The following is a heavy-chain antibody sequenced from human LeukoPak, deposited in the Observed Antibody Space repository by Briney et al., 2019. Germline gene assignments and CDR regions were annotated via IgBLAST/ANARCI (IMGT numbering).Heavy chain of an antibody. CDR1: GGSISSYY. J-gene: IGHJ4*02. Sequence: SETLSLTCTVSGGSISSYYWSWIRQPPGKGLEWIGYIYYSGSTNYNPSLKSRVTISVDTSKNQFSLKLSSVTAADTAVYYCARTPLFGVVSQLDYWGQGTLVTVSS. D-gene: IGHD3-3*01. V-gene: IGHV4-59*01. CDR3: ARTPLFGVVSQLDY. CDR2: IYYSGST.